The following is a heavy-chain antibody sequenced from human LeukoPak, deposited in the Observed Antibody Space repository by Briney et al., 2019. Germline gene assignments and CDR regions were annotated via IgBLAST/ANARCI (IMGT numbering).Heavy chain of an antibody. CDR3: TTESWFDP. V-gene: IGHV3-15*01. Sequence: GGSLRLSCEASGCTFNNFGMHWVRQAPGKGLEWVGRIKSKTDGGTTDYAAPVKGRFTISRDDSKNTLYLQMNSLKTEDTAVYYCTTESWFDPWGQGTLVTVSS. J-gene: IGHJ5*02. CDR2: IKSKTDGGTT. CDR1: GCTFNNFG.